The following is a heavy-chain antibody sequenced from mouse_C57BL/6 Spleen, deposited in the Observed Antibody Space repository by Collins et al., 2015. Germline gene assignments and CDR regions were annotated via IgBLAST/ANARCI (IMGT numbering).Heavy chain of an antibody. J-gene: IGHJ4*01. CDR1: GHTFTSYW. CDR2: IYPGDGDT. Sequence: QVQLQQSGAELARPGASVKLSCKASGHTFTSYWMQWVKQRPGQGLEWIGAIYPGDGDTRYTQKFKGKATLTADKSSSTAYMQLSSLASEDSAVYYCASYYYGSSCYAMDYWGQGTSVTVSS. D-gene: IGHD1-1*01. V-gene: IGHV1-87*01. CDR3: ASYYYGSSCYAMDY.